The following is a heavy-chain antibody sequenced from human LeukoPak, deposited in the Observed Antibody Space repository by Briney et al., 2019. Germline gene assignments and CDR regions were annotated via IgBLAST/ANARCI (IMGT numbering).Heavy chain of an antibody. CDR3: ASAYADIFPGFAY. D-gene: IGHD3-9*01. CDR2: IYYSGST. Sequence: SETLSLTCTVSGGSISGFYWGWIRQSPGKGLEWMGYIYYSGSTNYNPSHKSRVTISVDTSKHQFSLSLNSVPAADTAIYSCASAYADIFPGFAYWGRGTLVTVSS. J-gene: IGHJ4*02. CDR1: GGSISGFY. V-gene: IGHV4-59*01.